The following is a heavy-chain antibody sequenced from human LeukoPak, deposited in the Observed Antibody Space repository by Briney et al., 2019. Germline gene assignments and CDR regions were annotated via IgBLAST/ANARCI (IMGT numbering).Heavy chain of an antibody. CDR3: ARGPSDYDILTGFYYYGMDV. Sequence: PSETLSLTCTVSGGSISSYYWSWIRHPPGKGLELIGYIYYSGSTNYNPSLKSRVTISVDTSKNQFSLKLSSVTAADTAVYYCARGPSDYDILTGFYYYGMDVWGQGTTVTVSS. CDR2: IYYSGST. D-gene: IGHD3-9*01. J-gene: IGHJ6*02. V-gene: IGHV4-59*01. CDR1: GGSISSYY.